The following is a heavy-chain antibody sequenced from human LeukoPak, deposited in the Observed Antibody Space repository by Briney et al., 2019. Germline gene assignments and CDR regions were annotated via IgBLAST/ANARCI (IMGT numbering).Heavy chain of an antibody. CDR1: GGTFSSYA. V-gene: IGHV1-69*04. D-gene: IGHD2-2*01. CDR3: ARVSELMVSPDCSSTSCYSLDY. CDR2: IIPILGIA. Sequence: SVKVSCKASGGTFSSYAISWVRQAPGQGLEWMGRIIPILGIANYAQKFQGRVTITADKSTSTAYMELSSLRSEDTAVYYCARVSELMVSPDCSSTSCYSLDYWGQGTLVTVSS. J-gene: IGHJ4*02.